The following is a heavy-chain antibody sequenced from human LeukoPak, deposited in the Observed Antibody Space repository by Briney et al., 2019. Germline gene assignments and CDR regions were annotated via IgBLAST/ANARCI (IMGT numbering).Heavy chain of an antibody. J-gene: IGHJ4*02. D-gene: IGHD5-12*01. V-gene: IGHV1-69*04. CDR1: GGTFSSYA. Sequence: ASVKVSCKASGGTFSSYAISWVRQAPGQGLEWMGRIIPILGIANYAQKFQGRVTITADKSTSTAYMELSSLRSEDTAVYYCATEKRGYSGYSSDYWGQGTLVTVSS. CDR2: IIPILGIA. CDR3: ATEKRGYSGYSSDY.